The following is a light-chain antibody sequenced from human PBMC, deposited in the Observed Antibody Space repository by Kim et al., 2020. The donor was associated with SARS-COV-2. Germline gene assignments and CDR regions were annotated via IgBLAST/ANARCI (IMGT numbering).Light chain of an antibody. CDR2: GAF. CDR1: QSVSSN. CDR3: QQYKNWPYT. Sequence: SVSPGERATLSCRASQSVSSNLAWYQQKPGQAPRLLIYGAFTRATGIPARFSGSGSGTEFTLTINSLQSEDFAVYYCQQYKNWPYTFGQGTKPGD. V-gene: IGKV3-15*01. J-gene: IGKJ2*01.